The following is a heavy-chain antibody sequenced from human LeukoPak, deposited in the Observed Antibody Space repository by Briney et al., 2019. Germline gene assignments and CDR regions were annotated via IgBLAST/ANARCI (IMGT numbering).Heavy chain of an antibody. CDR1: GFTFSSYW. J-gene: IGHJ6*02. D-gene: IGHD3-10*01. CDR2: IKQDGSEK. Sequence: GGSLRLSCAASGFTFSSYWMSWVRQAPRKGLEWVANIKQDGSEKYYVDSVKGRFTISRDNAKNSLYLQMNSLRAEDTAVYYCARDGFPILTYYYYGMDVWGQGTTVTVSS. CDR3: ARDGFPILTYYYYGMDV. V-gene: IGHV3-7*03.